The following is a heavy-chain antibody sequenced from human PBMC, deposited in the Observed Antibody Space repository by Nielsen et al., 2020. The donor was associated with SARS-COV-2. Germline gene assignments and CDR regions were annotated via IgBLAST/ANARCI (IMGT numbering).Heavy chain of an antibody. CDR1: GFTFSSYA. J-gene: IGHJ1*01. V-gene: IGHV3-23*01. CDR2: ISGSGGST. D-gene: IGHD4-11*01. CDR3: VRERHDYSNYGYFPD. Sequence: GESLKISCAASGFTFSSYAMSWVRQAPGKGLEWVSAISGSGGSTYYADSVKGRFTISRDNSKNTLYLQMNSLRAEDTAVYYCVRERHDYSNYGYFPDWGQGTLVTVSS.